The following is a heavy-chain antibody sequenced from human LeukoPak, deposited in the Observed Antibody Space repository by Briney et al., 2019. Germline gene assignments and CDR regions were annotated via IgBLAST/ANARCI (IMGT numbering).Heavy chain of an antibody. V-gene: IGHV4-59*12. Sequence: SETLSLTCTVSGGSISSYYWSWIRQPLGKGLEWIGEIYHSGSTNYNPSLKSRVTISVDKSKNQFSLKLSSVTAADTAVYYCARDFRESGLRAFDIWGQGTMVTVSS. CDR2: IYHSGST. CDR3: ARDFRESGLRAFDI. CDR1: GGSISSYY. J-gene: IGHJ3*02.